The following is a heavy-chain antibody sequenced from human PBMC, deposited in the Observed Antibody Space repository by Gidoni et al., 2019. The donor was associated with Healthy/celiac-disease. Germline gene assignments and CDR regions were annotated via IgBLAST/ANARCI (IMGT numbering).Heavy chain of an antibody. CDR2: INPSGST. CDR1: GASFSGYY. V-gene: IGHV4-34*01. D-gene: IGHD6-19*01. Sequence: QVQLQQWGAGLLKPSDTLSLTCAVYGASFSGYYWSWIRQPPGTGLEWIGEINPSGSTNYTPSLKSRVTISVDTSKNQFSLKLSSVTAADTAVYYCARGTRLLYWGIAVAGTGWFDPWGQGTLVTVSS. CDR3: ARGTRLLYWGIAVAGTGWFDP. J-gene: IGHJ5*02.